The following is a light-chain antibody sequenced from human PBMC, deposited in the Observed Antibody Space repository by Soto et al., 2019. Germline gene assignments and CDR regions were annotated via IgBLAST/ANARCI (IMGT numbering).Light chain of an antibody. CDR2: AAS. CDR1: QGISGW. J-gene: IGKJ1*01. CDR3: QQAYSFPWT. V-gene: IGKV1-12*01. Sequence: DIQMTQSPSSMSASVGDRVTITCRASQGISGWLAWYQQKPGNAPKLLIYAASSLQSEVPSRFSGSGSGTDFTLTISSLQPEDFATYYCQQAYSFPWTFGPGTKVEIK.